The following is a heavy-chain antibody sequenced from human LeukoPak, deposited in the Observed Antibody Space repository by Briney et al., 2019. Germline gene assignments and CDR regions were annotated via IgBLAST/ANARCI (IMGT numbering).Heavy chain of an antibody. CDR1: GYTFTTYP. D-gene: IGHD3-10*01. V-gene: IGHV1-3*01. Sequence: ASVKVSCKASGYTFTTYPIHWVRQAPGQRPEWMGLINAGNGNTRYSQKFQGRLTITRDTSANTAYMDLSRLRSEGTAVYYCARGWFASGSYPWFDPWGQGTLVTVSS. J-gene: IGHJ5*02. CDR2: INAGNGNT. CDR3: ARGWFASGSYPWFDP.